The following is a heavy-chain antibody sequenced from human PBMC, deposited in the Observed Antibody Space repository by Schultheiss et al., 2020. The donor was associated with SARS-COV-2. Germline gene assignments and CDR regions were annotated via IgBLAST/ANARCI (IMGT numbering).Heavy chain of an antibody. CDR1: GYTFANYG. CDR3: AGGSPYYYDSSGFYPHYYDMDV. V-gene: IGHV1-18*01. J-gene: IGHJ6*02. D-gene: IGHD3-22*01. CDR2: ISADNGDT. Sequence: GESLKISCKASGYTFANYGITWVRQAPGQGLEWMGWISADNGDTYYAQKVQDRVTMTTDTSTSTVYMELRSLRSDDTAVYYCAGGSPYYYDSSGFYPHYYDMDVWGQGTTVTVSS.